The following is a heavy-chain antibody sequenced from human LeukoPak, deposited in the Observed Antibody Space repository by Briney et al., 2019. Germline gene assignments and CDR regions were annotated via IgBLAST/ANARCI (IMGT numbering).Heavy chain of an antibody. V-gene: IGHV1-2*02. CDR2: INPNSGGT. CDR1: GYTFTGYY. D-gene: IGHD2-2*02. CDR3: AKLGYCSSTSCYTGYYGMDV. J-gene: IGHJ6*02. Sequence: ASVKVSCKAPGYTFTGYYMHWVRQAPGQGLEWMGWINPNSGGTNYAQKFQGRVTMTRDTSISTAYMELSKLRSDDTAVYYCAKLGYCSSTSCYTGYYGMDVWGQGTTVTVSS.